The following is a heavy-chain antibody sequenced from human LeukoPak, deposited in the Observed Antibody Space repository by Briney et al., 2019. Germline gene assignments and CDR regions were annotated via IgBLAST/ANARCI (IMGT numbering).Heavy chain of an antibody. CDR3: ARVRYCSGGSCSSPTYFDY. D-gene: IGHD2-15*01. Sequence: SETLSLTCTVSGYSISSDYYWGWIRQPPGKGLEWIGSIYHSGSTYYNASLKSRVTILVDMSKNQFPLKLSSVTAADTAVYYCARVRYCSGGSCSSPTYFDYWGQGTLVTVSS. CDR2: IYHSGST. CDR1: GYSISSDYY. V-gene: IGHV4-38-2*02. J-gene: IGHJ4*02.